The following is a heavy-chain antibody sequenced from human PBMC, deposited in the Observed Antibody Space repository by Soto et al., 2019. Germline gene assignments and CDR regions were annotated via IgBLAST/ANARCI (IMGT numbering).Heavy chain of an antibody. V-gene: IGHV3-30-3*01. CDR2: ISYDGSNK. Sequence: GGSLRLSCAASGFTFSSYAMHWVRQAPGKGLEWVAVISYDGSNKYYADSVKGRFTISRDNSKNTLYLQMNSLRAEDTAVYYCARDRITIFGVVIPYGHFDYWGQGTLVTVSS. D-gene: IGHD3-3*01. CDR3: ARDRITIFGVVIPYGHFDY. J-gene: IGHJ4*02. CDR1: GFTFSSYA.